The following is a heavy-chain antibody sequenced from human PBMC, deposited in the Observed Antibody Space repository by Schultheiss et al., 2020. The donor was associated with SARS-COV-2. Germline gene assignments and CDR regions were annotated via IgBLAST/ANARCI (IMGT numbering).Heavy chain of an antibody. D-gene: IGHD2-15*01. Sequence: ASVKVSCKASGYTFTSYDINWVRQATGQGLEWMGWMNPNSGNTGYAQKFQGRVTMTRNTSISTAYMELSSLRSEDTAVYYCARAVGYCSGGSCYVLWFDPWGQGTLVTVSS. CDR1: GYTFTSYD. V-gene: IGHV1-8*01. J-gene: IGHJ5*02. CDR3: ARAVGYCSGGSCYVLWFDP. CDR2: MNPNSGNT.